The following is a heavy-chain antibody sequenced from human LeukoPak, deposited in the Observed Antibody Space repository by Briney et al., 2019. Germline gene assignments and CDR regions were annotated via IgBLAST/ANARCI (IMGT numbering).Heavy chain of an antibody. CDR3: AREVSGFDY. CDR1: GYTFTSYG. J-gene: IGHJ4*02. Sequence: ASVTVSCKASGYTFTSYGISWVRQAPGQGLEWMGWISPYSGDTVYAQNFQGRVTMTTDTSISTAYLELSSLGSDDTALYYCAREVSGFDYWGQGTLVTVSS. CDR2: ISPYSGDT. V-gene: IGHV1-18*01.